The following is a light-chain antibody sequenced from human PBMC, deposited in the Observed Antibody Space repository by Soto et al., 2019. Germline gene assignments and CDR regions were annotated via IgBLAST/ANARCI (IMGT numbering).Light chain of an antibody. V-gene: IGLV2-8*01. CDR2: EVN. CDR3: SSYSDTDNFVI. CDR1: SSDVGRHNY. J-gene: IGLJ2*01. Sequence: QSALTQPPSASGSPGQSVTISCTGTSSDVGRHNYVSWYQQHPGKAPKLLIFEVNKRPSGVPDRFSASTSGITASLTVSGLQPEDEAAYYCSSYSDTDNFVIFGEGTKVTVL.